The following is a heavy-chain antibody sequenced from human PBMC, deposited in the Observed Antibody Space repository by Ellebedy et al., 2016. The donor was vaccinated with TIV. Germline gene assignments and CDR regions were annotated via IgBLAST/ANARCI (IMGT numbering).Heavy chain of an antibody. D-gene: IGHD3-3*01. J-gene: IGHJ4*02. CDR1: GFTFSIAG. Sequence: GGSLRLXCGASGFTFSIAGMTWVRQVLGKGLEWVATIDFSGTGTYYADPVRGRFIISRDNTKNLVFLQMNSLGVEDTAVYYCARDGSEWSRDHWGQGTLVTVSS. CDR3: ARDGSEWSRDH. CDR2: IDFSGTGT. V-gene: IGHV3-21*06.